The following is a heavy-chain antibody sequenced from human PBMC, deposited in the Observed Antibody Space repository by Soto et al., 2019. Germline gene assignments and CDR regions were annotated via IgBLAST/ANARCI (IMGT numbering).Heavy chain of an antibody. CDR2: INPSGGST. J-gene: IGHJ6*03. CDR3: ARGIAAAGTGGYMDV. V-gene: IGHV1-46*03. Sequence: GASVRVSSKASGYTFPSSYLNWVGRAPGQGLEWRGIINPSGGSTSYAQKFQGRVTMTRDTSTSTVYMELSSLRSEDTAVYYCARGIAAAGTGGYMDVWGKGTTVTVSS. CDR1: GYTFPSSY. D-gene: IGHD6-13*01.